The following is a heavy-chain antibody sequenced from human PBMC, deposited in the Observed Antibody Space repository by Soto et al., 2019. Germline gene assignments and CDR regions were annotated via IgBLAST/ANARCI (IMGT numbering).Heavy chain of an antibody. CDR2: IYSTGST. CDR1: GGCISSDSHY. Sequence: PSETLSLTCTVFGGCISSDSHYWGGIRQAPGKGLLWLATIYSTGSTYYNPSLTTRVTMSVATSKSQFSLKLVSVTAADTAVYYCTSSREASTDIVVVPAPSFDYWGQGSLVTV. J-gene: IGHJ4*02. V-gene: IGHV4-39*01. D-gene: IGHD2-2*01. CDR3: TSSREASTDIVVVPAPSFDY.